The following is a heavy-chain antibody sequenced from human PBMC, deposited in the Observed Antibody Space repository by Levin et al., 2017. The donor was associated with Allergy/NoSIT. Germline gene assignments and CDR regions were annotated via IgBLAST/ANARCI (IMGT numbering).Heavy chain of an antibody. CDR1: GFTFSSYW. CDR2: ITSDGSST. D-gene: IGHD2-21*01. CDR3: ARSNSHAFDS. V-gene: IGHV3-74*01. Sequence: PGESLKISCAASGFTFSSYWMHWVRQAPGKGLVWVSRITSDGSSTSYADSVKGRFTISRDNAKNTLYLQMNSLRAEDTAVYYCARSNSHAFDSWGQGTMVTVSS. J-gene: IGHJ3*02.